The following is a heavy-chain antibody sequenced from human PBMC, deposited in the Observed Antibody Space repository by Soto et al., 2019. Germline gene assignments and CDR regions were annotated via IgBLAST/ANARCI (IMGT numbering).Heavy chain of an antibody. CDR2: ISGSGGSA. CDR3: VREGSGWNSRGSFDF. CDR1: GFTFSSYA. V-gene: IGHV3-23*01. D-gene: IGHD6-19*01. J-gene: IGHJ3*01. Sequence: GSLRLSCAASGFTFSSYAMNWVRQAPGKGLECVSVISGSGGSAYYADSVQGRFTISRDNSKNTLYMQMNSLRDEDTAIYYCVREGSGWNSRGSFDFWGRGTMVTVSS.